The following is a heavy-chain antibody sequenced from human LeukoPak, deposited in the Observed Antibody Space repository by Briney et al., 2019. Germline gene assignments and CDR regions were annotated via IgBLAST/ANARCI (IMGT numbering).Heavy chain of an antibody. D-gene: IGHD1-26*01. CDR1: GGSISSGGYS. V-gene: IGHV4-30-2*03. CDR3: ARDWGSSGSYYRDYAFDI. J-gene: IGHJ3*02. Sequence: PSQTLSLTCAVSGGSISSGGYSWSWIRQPPGKGLEWIGSIYHSGSTYYNPSLKSRVTISVDTSKNQFSLKLSSVTAADTAVYYCARDWGSSGSYYRDYAFDIWGQGTMVTVSS. CDR2: IYHSGST.